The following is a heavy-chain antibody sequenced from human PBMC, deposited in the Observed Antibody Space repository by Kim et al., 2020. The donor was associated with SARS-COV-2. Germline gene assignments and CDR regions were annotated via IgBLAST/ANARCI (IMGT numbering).Heavy chain of an antibody. V-gene: IGHV4-59*08. D-gene: IGHD4-17*01. Sequence: YHPSLKSRVTISVDTSKNPCSLKLSSVTAADTAVYYCARRATVNYYGMDVWGQGTTVTVSS. CDR3: ARRATVNYYGMDV. J-gene: IGHJ6*02.